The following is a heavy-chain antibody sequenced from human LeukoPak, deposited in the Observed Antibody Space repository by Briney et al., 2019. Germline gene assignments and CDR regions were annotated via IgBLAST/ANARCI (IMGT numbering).Heavy chain of an antibody. CDR2: ISAYNGNT. CDR1: GYTFTSYG. V-gene: IGHV1-18*01. CDR3: ARARHQDTAMFKPDY. Sequence: GASVKVSCKASGYTFTSYGISWVRQAPGQGLEWMGWISAYNGNTNYAQKLQGRVTMTTDTSTSTAYMELGSLRSDDTAVYYCARARHQDTAMFKPDYWGQGTLVTVSS. J-gene: IGHJ4*02. D-gene: IGHD5-18*01.